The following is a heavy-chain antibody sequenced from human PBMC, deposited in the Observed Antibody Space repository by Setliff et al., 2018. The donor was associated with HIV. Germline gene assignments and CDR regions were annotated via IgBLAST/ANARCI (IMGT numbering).Heavy chain of an antibody. Sequence: GASVKVSCKASGYIFISYGFSWVRQAPGQGLEWMGWISAYNGNTNYAQKLQGRVTMTTDTSTSTAYMELRNLRSDDTAAYYCARAPKRVYYYGSGTYLHDAFDIWGQGTMVTVSS. CDR2: ISAYNGNT. J-gene: IGHJ3*02. CDR1: GYIFISYG. V-gene: IGHV1-18*01. CDR3: ARAPKRVYYYGSGTYLHDAFDI. D-gene: IGHD3-10*01.